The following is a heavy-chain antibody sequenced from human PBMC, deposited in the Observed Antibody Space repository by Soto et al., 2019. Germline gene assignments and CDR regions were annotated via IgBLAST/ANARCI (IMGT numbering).Heavy chain of an antibody. D-gene: IGHD2-21*01. CDR1: GASVSSPTYY. Sequence: QVQLQESGPGLVKPSETLSLTCTVSGASVSSPTYYWSWIRQPPGRGLEWIAPVHNSGYTNHNPSLKSRVTTSVDTSRNQFSLELGSVTAADTAVYYCASFDCSTTGWHRSFFYYYGLDVWGQGITVTVSS. J-gene: IGHJ6*02. V-gene: IGHV4-61*01. CDR2: VHNSGYT. CDR3: ASFDCSTTGWHRSFFYYYGLDV.